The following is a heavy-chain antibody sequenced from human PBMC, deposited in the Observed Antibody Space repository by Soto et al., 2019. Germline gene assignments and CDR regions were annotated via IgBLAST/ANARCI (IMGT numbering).Heavy chain of an antibody. CDR3: ARARSGYNIDAFDI. CDR2: IYFSGIT. CDR1: GGSISGYF. V-gene: IGHV4-59*01. J-gene: IGHJ3*02. D-gene: IGHD5-12*01. Sequence: SEPLSLTCTVSGGSISGYFWSWIRQPPGKGLDWVGYIYFSGITNYNPSLKSRVSLLVDTSKNYFSLSLNSVTAADTAVYYCARARSGYNIDAFDIWGQGKMVTVSS.